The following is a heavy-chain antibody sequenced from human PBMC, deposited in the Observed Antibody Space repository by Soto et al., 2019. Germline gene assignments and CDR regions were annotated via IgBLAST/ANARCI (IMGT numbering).Heavy chain of an antibody. CDR3: AKVSILTESYHYYAMDV. Sequence: VQLVESGGGLIQPGGALRLSCAASGFTFSAYAMSWVRQAPGKGLEWVSGISRDGGATDYADSVKGRLTISRDNAKTTLFLQMNSLRAEDTAIYYCAKVSILTESYHYYAMDVWGQGTTVTVSS. J-gene: IGHJ6*02. CDR2: ISRDGGAT. CDR1: GFTFSAYA. V-gene: IGHV3-23*04. D-gene: IGHD3-9*01.